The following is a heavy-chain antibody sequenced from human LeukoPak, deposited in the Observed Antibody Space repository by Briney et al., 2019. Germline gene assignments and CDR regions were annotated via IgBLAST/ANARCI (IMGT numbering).Heavy chain of an antibody. J-gene: IGHJ4*02. V-gene: IGHV4-59*01. D-gene: IGHD3-10*01. CDR2: IDYSGST. Sequence: SETLSLTCSVSGGSISSYYWSWIRQPPGKGLEWIGYIDYSGSTNYNPSLKSRIIISVDTSKSQFSLKLTSVTAADTAVYYCARDSRRELVHGFDIWGQGTLVTVSS. CDR1: GGSISSYY. CDR3: ARDSRRELVHGFDI.